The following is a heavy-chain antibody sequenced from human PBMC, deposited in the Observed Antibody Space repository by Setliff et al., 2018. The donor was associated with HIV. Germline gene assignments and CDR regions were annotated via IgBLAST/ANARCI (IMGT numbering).Heavy chain of an antibody. J-gene: IGHJ4*02. CDR3: ARGWEWGAPLDY. D-gene: IGHD1-26*01. V-gene: IGHV1-2*02. Sequence: ASVKVSCKASADIFNAYYIHWVRQAPGQGLEWMGWITPNGDDTNYPQKFEGRVTLTRDTSIATAYMELRSLTSDDTAVYYCARGWEWGAPLDYWGQGTLVTVSS. CDR2: ITPNGDDT. CDR1: ADIFNAYY.